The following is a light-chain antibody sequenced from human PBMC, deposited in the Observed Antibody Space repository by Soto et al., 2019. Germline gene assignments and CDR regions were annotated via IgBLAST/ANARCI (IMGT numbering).Light chain of an antibody. CDR2: SNN. CDR1: SSNIGSNT. J-gene: IGLJ2*01. CDR3: AAWDDSLNAVV. V-gene: IGLV1-44*01. Sequence: QSVLTKPPSASGTPGQRVTISCSGSSSNIGSNTVNWYQQLPGTAPKLLIYSNNQRPSGVPDRFSGSKSGTSASLAISGLQSEDEADYYCAAWDDSLNAVVFGGGTKLTVL.